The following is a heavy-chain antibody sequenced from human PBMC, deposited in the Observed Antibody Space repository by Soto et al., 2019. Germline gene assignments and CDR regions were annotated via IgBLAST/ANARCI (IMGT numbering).Heavy chain of an antibody. J-gene: IGHJ3*02. CDR2: IIPIFGTA. CDR1: GGTFSSYA. D-gene: IGHD3-10*01. CDR3: ASSHDYYVSGSYSFPSAFDI. V-gene: IGHV1-69*01. Sequence: QVQLVQSGAEVKKPGSSVKVSCKASGGTFSSYAISWVRHAPGQGLEWMGGIIPIFGTANDAQKFQGRVTITAEESTSTAYMELSILRSEDTSVYYCASSHDYYVSGSYSFPSAFDIWGQGTMVTVSS.